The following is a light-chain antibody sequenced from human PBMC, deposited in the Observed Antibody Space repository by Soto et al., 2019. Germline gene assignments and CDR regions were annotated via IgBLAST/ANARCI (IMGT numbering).Light chain of an antibody. J-gene: IGKJ1*01. Sequence: EIVLTQSPGTLSLSPGERATLSCRASHGVDSTYLAWYQQKPGQTPRLFIYGISNRATGIPDRFSGSGSGTDFTLTISRLEPEDFAVYYCQQYSNLPWTFGQGTKVEI. CDR1: HGVDSTY. V-gene: IGKV3-20*01. CDR2: GIS. CDR3: QQYSNLPWT.